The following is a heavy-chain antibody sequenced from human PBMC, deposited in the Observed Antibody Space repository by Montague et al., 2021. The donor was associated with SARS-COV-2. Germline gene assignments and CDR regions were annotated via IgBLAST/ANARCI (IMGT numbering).Heavy chain of an antibody. CDR2: IDYSGST. Sequence: SETLSLTCTVSGGSISTSNYYWGWLRQPPGKGLEWIGSIDYSGSTSYNPSLTSRVTISVDTSKNQFSLKLTSVTAADTAVYYCARHVGRGTGAMDCFDPWGQGTLVTVSS. D-gene: IGHD2-2*01. CDR1: GGSISTSNYY. CDR3: ARHVGRGTGAMDCFDP. V-gene: IGHV4-39*01. J-gene: IGHJ5*02.